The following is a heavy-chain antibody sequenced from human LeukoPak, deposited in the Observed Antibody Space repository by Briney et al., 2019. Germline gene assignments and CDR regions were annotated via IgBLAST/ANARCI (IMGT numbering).Heavy chain of an antibody. CDR3: AKPSYSGSYLPLDY. D-gene: IGHD1-26*01. CDR1: GFTFSSYS. J-gene: IGHJ4*02. V-gene: IGHV3-21*01. Sequence: GGSLRLSCAASGFTFSSYSMNWVRQAPGKGLEWVSSISSSSSYIYYADSVKGRFTISRDNSKNTLYLQMNSLRAEDTAVYYCAKPSYSGSYLPLDYWGQGTLVTVSS. CDR2: ISSSSSYI.